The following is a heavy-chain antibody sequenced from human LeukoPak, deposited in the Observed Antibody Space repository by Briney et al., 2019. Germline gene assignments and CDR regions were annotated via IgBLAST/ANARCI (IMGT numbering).Heavy chain of an antibody. CDR2: INPSGGST. CDR3: ARIIAASATWDY. D-gene: IGHD6-13*01. Sequence: ASVKVSCKASGYTFTTYYLHWVRQAPGQGLEWMGLINPSGGSTSYAQKFQGRVTMTRDTSTSTVYMELSSLRSEDTAVYYCARIIAASATWDYWGEGTVVTVSS. J-gene: IGHJ4*02. V-gene: IGHV1-46*01. CDR1: GYTFTTYY.